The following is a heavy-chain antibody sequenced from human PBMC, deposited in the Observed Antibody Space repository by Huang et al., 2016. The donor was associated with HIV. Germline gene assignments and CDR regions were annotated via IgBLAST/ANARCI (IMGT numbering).Heavy chain of an antibody. CDR3: ARHREGPVAYYSGWGSHLNYMDV. CDR2: ISYKGST. Sequence: QLLLQESGPGLVKPSEALALTCAVSGGSIRSSDYHWGWIRQPPGKGLEWIGSISYKGSTHYRPSRKGRVTIAVDTSRNLFFLNLTSMTAADTAVYYWARHREGPVAYYSGWGSHLNYMDVWGRGRTVVVSS. CDR1: GGSIRSSDYH. V-gene: IGHV4-39*01. D-gene: IGHD3-10*01. J-gene: IGHJ6*03.